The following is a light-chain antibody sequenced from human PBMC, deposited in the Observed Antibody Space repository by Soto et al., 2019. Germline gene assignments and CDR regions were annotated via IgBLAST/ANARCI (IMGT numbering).Light chain of an antibody. CDR2: GAS. CDR3: QQYNKWPLFT. Sequence: ETVLTQSPATFSVSPGERATLSCRASQSIGSNLAWYQQRPGQPPRLLIYGASTWTTGVPARFSGSGSGTEFTLTINSLQSEDFALYYCQQYNKWPLFTFGPGTKVDIK. V-gene: IGKV3-15*01. CDR1: QSIGSN. J-gene: IGKJ3*01.